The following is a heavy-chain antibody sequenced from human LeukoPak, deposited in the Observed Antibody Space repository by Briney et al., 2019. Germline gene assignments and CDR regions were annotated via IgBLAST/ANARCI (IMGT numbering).Heavy chain of an antibody. D-gene: IGHD5-12*01. Sequence: GSLRLSFAASGFTFSSYGMHWVRQAPGKGLEWVAVTWYDGSNKYYADSVKGRFTISRDNSKNTLYLQMNSLRAEDTAVYYCARDRGLYSGYDLSYFDYWGQGTLVTVSS. CDR1: GFTFSSYG. J-gene: IGHJ4*02. V-gene: IGHV3-33*01. CDR2: TWYDGSNK. CDR3: ARDRGLYSGYDLSYFDY.